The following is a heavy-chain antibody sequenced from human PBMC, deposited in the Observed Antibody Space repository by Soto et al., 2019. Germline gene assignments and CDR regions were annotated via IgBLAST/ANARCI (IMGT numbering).Heavy chain of an antibody. Sequence: QVQLQESGPGQVEPSGTLSLTCAVSSGSISSDNWWSWVRQSPEKGLEWIGEIHHSGGTNYNTSLKSRRTMSVDKSKNHFSLKMRFVTAAASAVYYCSRVDVPDLLRWSTRSSYYYYMAVWGKGTTVTVSS. V-gene: IGHV4-4*02. J-gene: IGHJ6*03. CDR2: IHHSGGT. D-gene: IGHD2-2*01. CDR1: SGSISSDNW. CDR3: SRVDVPDLLRWSTRSSYYYYMAV.